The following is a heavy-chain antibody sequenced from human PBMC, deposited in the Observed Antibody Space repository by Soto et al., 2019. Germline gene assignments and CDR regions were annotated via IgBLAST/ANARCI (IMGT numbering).Heavy chain of an antibody. Sequence: EVQLVESGGGLIQPGGSPRLSCAASGFTVSTNYMSWVRQAPGKGLEWVSVIYSGGSTYYADSVKGRFTISRDDSKNTRYLQMNNLRAEDTAVYYCTKAPVRSYFDYWGQGTLVTVSS. CDR3: TKAPVRSYFDY. J-gene: IGHJ4*02. CDR2: IYSGGST. CDR1: GFTVSTNY. V-gene: IGHV3-53*01.